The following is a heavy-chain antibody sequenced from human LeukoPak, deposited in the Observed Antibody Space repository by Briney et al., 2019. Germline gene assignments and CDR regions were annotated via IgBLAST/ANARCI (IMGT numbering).Heavy chain of an antibody. Sequence: ASVKVSCKASGYTFTSYDINWVRQATGQGLEWMGWMNPNSGKTGYGQKFQGRVTMTRSTSISTAYMELSSLRSEDTAAYYCARGSTVDTVATPLKYWGQGTLVTVSS. D-gene: IGHD5-12*01. CDR2: MNPNSGKT. CDR1: GYTFTSYD. V-gene: IGHV1-8*01. CDR3: ARGSTVDTVATPLKY. J-gene: IGHJ4*02.